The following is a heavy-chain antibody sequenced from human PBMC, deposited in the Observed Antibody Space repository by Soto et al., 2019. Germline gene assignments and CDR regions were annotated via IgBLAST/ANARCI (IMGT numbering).Heavy chain of an antibody. CDR2: ISSSSSTI. CDR1: GFTFSSYS. J-gene: IGHJ3*02. V-gene: IGHV3-48*02. Sequence: PGGSLRLSCAASGFTFSSYSMNWVRQAPGKGLEWVSYISSSSSTIYYADSVRGRFTISRDNAKNSLYLQMNSLRDEDTAVYYCARTYYDILTGRSDAFDIWGQGTMVTVSS. CDR3: ARTYYDILTGRSDAFDI. D-gene: IGHD3-9*01.